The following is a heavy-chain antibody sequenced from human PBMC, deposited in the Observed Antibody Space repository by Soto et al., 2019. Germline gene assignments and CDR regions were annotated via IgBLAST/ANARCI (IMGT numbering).Heavy chain of an antibody. J-gene: IGHJ4*02. CDR3: ARGRKYDVLTGYNDY. CDR2: INDNGAIT. V-gene: IGHV3-74*01. Sequence: EVQLDESGGGWVQPGGSLRLSCVVSGFTFSDYWMHWVRQVPGGGLVWVARINDNGAITRYADSVKGRFTVSRDNANSTMFLQMTSLTAEDTAIYYCARGRKYDVLTGYNDYWGQGTLVTVSS. CDR1: GFTFSDYW. D-gene: IGHD3-9*01.